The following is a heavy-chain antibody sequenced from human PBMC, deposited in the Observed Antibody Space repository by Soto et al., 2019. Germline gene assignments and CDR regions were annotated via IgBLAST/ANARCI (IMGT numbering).Heavy chain of an antibody. J-gene: IGHJ6*02. V-gene: IGHV2-5*02. D-gene: IGHD2-21*02. Sequence: QITLKESGPTLVKPTQTLTLTCTFSGFSLNTGGLGVGWIRQPPGKALEWLALIYWDDDKRYSPSLKSRLSMTHDPPNSHVVLTMNNMDPEDTATYYCTPSRCGGDCLRSYSSPYYYGMDVWGQGTTVTL. CDR1: GFSLNTGGLG. CDR3: TPSRCGGDCLRSYSSPYYYGMDV. CDR2: IYWDDDK.